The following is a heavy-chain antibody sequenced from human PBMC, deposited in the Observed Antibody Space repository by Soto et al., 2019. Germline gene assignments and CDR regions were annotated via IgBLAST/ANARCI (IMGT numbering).Heavy chain of an antibody. CDR2: ISGSGGST. D-gene: IGHD3-9*01. Sequence: EVQLLESGGGLVQPGGSLRLSCAASGFTFSSYAMSWVHQAPGKGLEWVSAISGSGGSTYYADSVKGRFTISRDNSKNTLYLQMNSLRADDTAVYYCAKDGYDILTGLRNAFDIWGQGTMVTVSS. CDR1: GFTFSSYA. V-gene: IGHV3-23*01. CDR3: AKDGYDILTGLRNAFDI. J-gene: IGHJ3*02.